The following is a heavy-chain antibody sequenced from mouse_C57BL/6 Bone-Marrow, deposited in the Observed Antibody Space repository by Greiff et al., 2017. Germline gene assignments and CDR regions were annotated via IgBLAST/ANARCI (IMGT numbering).Heavy chain of an antibody. J-gene: IGHJ4*01. CDR3: ARSYDYDDYTLDY. Sequence: QVQLQQPGAELVQPGASVKLSCKASGYTFTNYWMHWVKQRPGQGLEWIGMMHPNGGSPDYNEKFKSEATLSVGKSSRTAYMELSSLTSEDSAVYSVARSYDYDDYTLDYWGQGTSVTVSS. D-gene: IGHD2-4*01. CDR2: MHPNGGSP. CDR1: GYTFTNYW. V-gene: IGHV1-64*01.